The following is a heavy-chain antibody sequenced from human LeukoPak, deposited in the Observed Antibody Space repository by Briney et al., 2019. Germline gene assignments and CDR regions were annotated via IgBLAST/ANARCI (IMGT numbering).Heavy chain of an antibody. CDR3: ARDSSTTVTGAFDI. V-gene: IGHV3-33*01. CDR2: IWYDGSNK. D-gene: IGHD4-17*01. Sequence: GGSLRLPCGASGFTFSRYGMHWVRQAPGKGLEWVAIIWYDGSNKYYADSVKGRFTISRDNSKNTLYLQMNSLRAEDTAVYYCARDSSTTVTGAFDIWGQGTMVTVSS. J-gene: IGHJ3*02. CDR1: GFTFSRYG.